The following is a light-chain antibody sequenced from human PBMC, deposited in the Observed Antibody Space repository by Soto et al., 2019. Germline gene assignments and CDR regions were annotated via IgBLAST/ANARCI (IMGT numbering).Light chain of an antibody. CDR2: GAS. V-gene: IGKV3-20*01. J-gene: IGKJ4*01. Sequence: EVVLTQSPGTLSLSPGARATLSCRASQFVSSTSLAWYQQRPGQAPRLLIYGASSRATGIPDRFSGGGSETDFTLTISSLESEDSAVYYCQQYGISPFTFGGGTKVEI. CDR1: QFVSSTS. CDR3: QQYGISPFT.